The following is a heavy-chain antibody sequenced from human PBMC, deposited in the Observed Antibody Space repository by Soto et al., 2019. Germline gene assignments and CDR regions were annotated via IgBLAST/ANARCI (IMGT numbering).Heavy chain of an antibody. V-gene: IGHV3-7*01. CDR2: IKQDGSEK. D-gene: IGHD3-3*01. CDR3: ARDGYDFWSGYMDV. CDR1: GFTFSSYW. J-gene: IGHJ6*03. Sequence: GGSLRLSCAASGFTFSSYWMSWVRQAPGKGLEWVANIKQDGSEKYYVDSVKGRFTISRDNAKNSLYLQMNSLRAEDTAVYYCARDGYDFWSGYMDVWGKGTTVTVSS.